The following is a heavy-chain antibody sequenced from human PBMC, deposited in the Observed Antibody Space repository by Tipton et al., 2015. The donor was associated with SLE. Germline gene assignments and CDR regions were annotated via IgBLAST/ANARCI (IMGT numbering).Heavy chain of an antibody. CDR2: ISGSGGTT. CDR1: GFTFSSYA. Sequence: SLRLSCAASGFTFSSYAMNWVRQAPGKGLEWVSSISGSGGTTFYADSVKGRFIISRDNSKDTLFLQMTSLRAEDTAVYYCARDRSYSGTSPDAYDVWGQGTVVTVSS. J-gene: IGHJ3*01. V-gene: IGHV3-23*01. CDR3: ARDRSYSGTSPDAYDV. D-gene: IGHD1-26*01.